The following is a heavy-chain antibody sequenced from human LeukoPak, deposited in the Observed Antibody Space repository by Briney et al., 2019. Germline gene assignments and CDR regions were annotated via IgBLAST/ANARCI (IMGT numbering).Heavy chain of an antibody. CDR2: ISSTSAYT. Sequence: GGSLRLSCAASGFPFTSGFTFSGYYMSWIRQAPGKGLEWVSYISSTSAYTNYADSVKGRFTISRDNANNSLYLQMNGLRAEDTAIYYWARGGTGAFDFWGQGTLVTVSS. D-gene: IGHD2-8*02. CDR3: ARGGTGAFDF. CDR1: GFPFTSGFTFSGYY. J-gene: IGHJ4*02. V-gene: IGHV3-11*06.